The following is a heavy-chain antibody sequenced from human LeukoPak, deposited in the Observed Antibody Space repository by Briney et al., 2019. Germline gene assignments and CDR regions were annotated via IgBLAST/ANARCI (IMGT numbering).Heavy chain of an antibody. V-gene: IGHV3-74*01. CDR3: ARISLSGWANDY. J-gene: IGHJ4*02. CDR1: GFTFTSYW. D-gene: IGHD6-19*01. CDR2: INSDGSST. Sequence: GGSLRLSFAASGFTFTSYWMHWGRQAPGKGLVWVTRINSDGSSTTYADSVKGRFTTSRDNAKNTLDLQMNSLRGEDTAMYYCARISLSGWANDYWGQGTLVSVSS.